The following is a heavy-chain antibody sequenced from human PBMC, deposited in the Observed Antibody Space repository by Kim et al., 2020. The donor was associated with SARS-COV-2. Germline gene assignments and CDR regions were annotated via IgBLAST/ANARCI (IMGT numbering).Heavy chain of an antibody. CDR2: IYSGGSST. CDR3: ANGDLERRPYYYYGMDV. CDR1: GFTFSNYA. V-gene: IGHV3-23*03. D-gene: IGHD1-1*01. Sequence: GGSLRLSCAASGFTFSNYAMSWVRQAPGKGLEWVSVIYSGGSSTYYADSVKGRFTISRDNSKNTLYLQMNSLRAGDTAVYYCANGDLERRPYYYYGMDVWGEGTTVTASS. J-gene: IGHJ6*04.